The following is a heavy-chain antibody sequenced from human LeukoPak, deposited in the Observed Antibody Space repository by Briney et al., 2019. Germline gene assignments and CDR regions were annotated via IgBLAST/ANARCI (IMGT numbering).Heavy chain of an antibody. D-gene: IGHD3-22*01. Sequence: PSQTLSLTCTVSGASISSGGYYWSWIRQHPGKGLEWIGYIYYSGSAYYNPSLKSRVSISLDMSKNQFSLKLSSVTAADTAVYYCARETDSSGNFDYWGQGTLVTVSS. CDR3: ARETDSSGNFDY. CDR2: IYYSGSA. V-gene: IGHV4-31*03. J-gene: IGHJ4*02. CDR1: GASISSGGYY.